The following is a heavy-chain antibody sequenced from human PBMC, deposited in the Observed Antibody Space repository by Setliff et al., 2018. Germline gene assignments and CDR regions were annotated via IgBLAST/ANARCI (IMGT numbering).Heavy chain of an antibody. V-gene: IGHV4-61*02. CDR3: AREADSYGYYYYMDV. J-gene: IGHJ6*03. CDR1: GGSITSGSFY. D-gene: IGHD5-18*01. Sequence: SETLSLTCTVSGGSITSGSFYWSWIRQPAGKKLEWIGRIHASGSPDYNPSLKSRATISVDTSKNQFSLKLSSVTAADTAVYYCAREADSYGYYYYMDVWGKGTTVTVSS. CDR2: IHASGSP.